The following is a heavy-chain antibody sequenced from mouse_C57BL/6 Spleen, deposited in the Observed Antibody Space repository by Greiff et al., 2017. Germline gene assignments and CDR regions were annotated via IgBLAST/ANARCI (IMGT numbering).Heavy chain of an antibody. J-gene: IGHJ2*01. CDR2: LDPEDGET. D-gene: IGHD2-3*01. CDR3: ARSKDGYYDY. V-gene: IGHV14-2*01. CDR1: GFNIKAYS. Sequence: VQLQPSGAELVKPGASVKLSCTASGFNIKAYSMHWVKQRNEKSLAWIGRLDPEDGETKYAPNFQGKATIPAYTSSNTAYLQCSSRTSEDTAVYYCARSKDGYYDYGGQGTTLTVSS.